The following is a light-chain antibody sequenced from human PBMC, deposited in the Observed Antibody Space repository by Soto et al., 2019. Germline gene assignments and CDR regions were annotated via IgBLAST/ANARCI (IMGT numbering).Light chain of an antibody. V-gene: IGKV1-39*01. J-gene: IGKJ1*01. CDR1: QSISSY. Sequence: DIQMTQSPSSLSASVGDRVTITCRASQSISSYLNWYQQKPGKAPKLLIYAASSLQSGVPSRFSGSGSGTDFTLTISSLQPEDFATYYCQQSYMGWTFGQGTKVDIK. CDR2: AAS. CDR3: QQSYMGWT.